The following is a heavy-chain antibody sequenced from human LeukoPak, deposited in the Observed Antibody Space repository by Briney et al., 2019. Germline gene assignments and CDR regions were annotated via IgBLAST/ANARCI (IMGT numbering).Heavy chain of an antibody. Sequence: GGSLRLSCAASGFTFSSDGMHWVRQAPGKGLEWVAFIRYDGSNKYYADSVKGRFTISRDNSKNTLYLQMNSLRAEDTAVYYCAKEQSSIAAPWGQGTLVTVSS. CDR3: AKEQSSIAAP. V-gene: IGHV3-30*02. CDR2: IRYDGSNK. CDR1: GFTFSSDG. J-gene: IGHJ4*02. D-gene: IGHD6-6*01.